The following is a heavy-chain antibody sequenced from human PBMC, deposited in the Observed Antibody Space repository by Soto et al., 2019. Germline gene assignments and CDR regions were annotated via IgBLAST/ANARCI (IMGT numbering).Heavy chain of an antibody. CDR1: GFTFSTAW. D-gene: IGHD3-22*01. J-gene: IGHJ4*02. CDR3: TTETYYYDTGGYYSPYYFDS. V-gene: IGHV3-15*01. Sequence: GSLRLSCAASGFTFSTAWMSWVRQAPGKGLEWVGRIKRKADGGTTDYAAPVKGTFTISRDDSKNTLYLQMNSLKTEDTAVYYCTTETYYYDTGGYYSPYYFDSWGQGTLVTVSS. CDR2: IKRKADGGTT.